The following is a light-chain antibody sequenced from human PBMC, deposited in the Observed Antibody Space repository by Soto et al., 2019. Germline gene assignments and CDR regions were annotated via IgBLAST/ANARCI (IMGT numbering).Light chain of an antibody. V-gene: IGKV4-1*01. J-gene: IGKJ4*01. Sequence: DIVMTQSPDSLAVCLGERATIDCKSIQSFLYSSNNKNHLAWYQQKPGQPPKLVIYWASTRESGVPDRFSGSGSGTDFTLTISSLQAEDVAVYYCYQYFSTPLTFGGGTKVDI. CDR3: YQYFSTPLT. CDR1: QSFLYSSNNKNH. CDR2: WAS.